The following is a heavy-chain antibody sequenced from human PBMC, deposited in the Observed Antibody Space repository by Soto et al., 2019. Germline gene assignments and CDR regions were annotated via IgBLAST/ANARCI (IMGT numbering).Heavy chain of an antibody. CDR1: GFTFDDYA. Sequence: EVQMVESGGGLEQPGRSLRLSCAASGFTFDDYAMHWVRQAPGKGLEWVSGISWNTNNIGYADSVKGRFTISRDNAKNSLYLQMNSLRAEDTALYYCAKALGATRRDAFDIWGQGTMVTVSS. V-gene: IGHV3-9*01. J-gene: IGHJ3*02. CDR3: AKALGATRRDAFDI. D-gene: IGHD1-26*01. CDR2: ISWNTNNI.